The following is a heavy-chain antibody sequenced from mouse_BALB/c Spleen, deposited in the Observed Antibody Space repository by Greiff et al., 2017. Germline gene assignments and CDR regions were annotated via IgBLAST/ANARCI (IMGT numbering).Heavy chain of an antibody. J-gene: IGHJ2*01. CDR2: IYPGDGDT. CDR3: AREYGNYGGHYFDY. D-gene: IGHD2-10*02. Sequence: QVHVKQSGAELVRPGSSVKISCKASGYAFSSYWMNWVKQRPGQGLEWIGQIYPGDGDTNYNGKFKGKATLTADKSSSIAYMQLSSLTSEDSAVYFCAREYGNYGGHYFDYWGQGTTLTVSS. CDR1: GYAFSSYW. V-gene: IGHV1-80*01.